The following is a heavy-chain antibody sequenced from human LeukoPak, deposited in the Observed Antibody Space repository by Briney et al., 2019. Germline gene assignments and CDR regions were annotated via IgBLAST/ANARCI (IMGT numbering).Heavy chain of an antibody. CDR2: INVDESAI. D-gene: IGHD4-11*01. CDR1: GFTFSNHW. J-gene: IGHJ4*02. Sequence: GGTLRLSCVASGFTFSNHWMHWVRQAPGKGLEWVSRINVDESAITYADSVKGRFTFSRDNAKNTLFLQMSSLRAEDTAVYYCARDDDYGNYLVEYWGQGTLGTVSS. CDR3: ARDDDYGNYLVEY. V-gene: IGHV3-74*01.